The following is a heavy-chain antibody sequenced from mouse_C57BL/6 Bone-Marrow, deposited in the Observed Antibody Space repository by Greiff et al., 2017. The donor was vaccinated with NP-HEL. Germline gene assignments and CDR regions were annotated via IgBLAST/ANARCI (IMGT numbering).Heavy chain of an antibody. V-gene: IGHV1-50*01. Sequence: QVQLKQPGAELVKPGASVKLSCKASGYTFTSYWMQWVKQRPGQGLEWIGEIDPSDSYTNYNQKFKGKATLTVDTSSSTAYMQLSSLTSEDSAVYYCASPHYYGSSSDYWGQGTTLTVSS. CDR3: ASPHYYGSSSDY. J-gene: IGHJ2*01. CDR1: GYTFTSYW. D-gene: IGHD1-1*01. CDR2: IDPSDSYT.